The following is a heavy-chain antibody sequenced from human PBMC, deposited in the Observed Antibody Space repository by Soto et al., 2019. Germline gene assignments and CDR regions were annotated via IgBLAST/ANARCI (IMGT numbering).Heavy chain of an antibody. J-gene: IGHJ4*02. CDR1: GGSISSSSYY. CDR2: IYYSGST. V-gene: IGHV4-39*01. CDR3: ARHPDVSNFDY. Sequence: SETLSLTCTVSGGSISSSSYYWGWIRQPPGKGLEWIGSIYYSGSTYYNPSLKSRVTISVDTSKNQFSLKLSSVTAADTAVYYCARHPDVSNFDYWGQGTLVTVSS.